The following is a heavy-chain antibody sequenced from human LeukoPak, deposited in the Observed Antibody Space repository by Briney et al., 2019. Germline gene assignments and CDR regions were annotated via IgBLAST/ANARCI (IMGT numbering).Heavy chain of an antibody. V-gene: IGHV3-33*01. CDR1: GFTFNSYG. J-gene: IGHJ5*02. CDR2: IWYDASNK. Sequence: PGRSLRLSCAASGFTFNSYGIHWVRQAPGKGLEWVAVIWYDASNKYYADSVKGRFTISRDNSKNTLFLQMNSLRDDDTAVYYCVRGVGVSRFNYFDPWGQGTLVIVSS. D-gene: IGHD6-13*01. CDR3: VRGVGVSRFNYFDP.